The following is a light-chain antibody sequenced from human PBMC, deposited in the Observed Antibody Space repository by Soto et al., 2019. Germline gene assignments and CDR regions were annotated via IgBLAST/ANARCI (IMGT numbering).Light chain of an antibody. J-gene: IGKJ1*01. V-gene: IGKV1-5*03. CDR2: KAS. Sequence: DIQVIQSPSTLSGSVGDRVTITCRASQTISSWLAWYQQRPGKAPKLLIYKASTLKSGVPSRFSGSGSGTEFTLTISSLQPDDFATYYCQHYNSYSEAFGQGTKVAI. CDR1: QTISSW. CDR3: QHYNSYSEA.